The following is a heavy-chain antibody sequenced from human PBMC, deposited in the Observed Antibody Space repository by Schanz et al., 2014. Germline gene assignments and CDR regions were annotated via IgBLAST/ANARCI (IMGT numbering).Heavy chain of an antibody. D-gene: IGHD1-26*01. J-gene: IGHJ4*02. V-gene: IGHV3-48*01. CDR1: GFTFRGYA. CDR3: ARSRSGFYFDY. Sequence: EVQLLESGGGLVQPGGSLRLSCAASGFTFRGYAMSWVRQAPGRGLEWVSYIRSSSTPIYYADSVKGRFTISRDNAKNSLYLQMNSLRAEDTAVYYCARSRSGFYFDYWGQGALVTVSS. CDR2: IRSSSTPI.